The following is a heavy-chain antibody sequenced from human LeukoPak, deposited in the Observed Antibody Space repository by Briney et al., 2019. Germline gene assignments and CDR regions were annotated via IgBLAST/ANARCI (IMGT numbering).Heavy chain of an antibody. Sequence: PGGSLRLSCAASGFTFSSYSMDWVRQAPGKGLEWVSSISSSSSYIYYADSVKGRFTISRDNAKNSLYLQMNSLRAEDTAVYYCAREPYYDILTGYYSEAFDIWGQGTMVTVSS. D-gene: IGHD3-9*01. CDR3: AREPYYDILTGYYSEAFDI. V-gene: IGHV3-21*01. CDR2: ISSSSSYI. CDR1: GFTFSSYS. J-gene: IGHJ3*02.